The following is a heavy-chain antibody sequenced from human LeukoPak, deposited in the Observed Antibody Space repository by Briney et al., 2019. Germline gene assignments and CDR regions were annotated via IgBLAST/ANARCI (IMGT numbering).Heavy chain of an antibody. V-gene: IGHV4-39*01. CDR2: IYYSGST. CDR3: ARRPYWFGELLSYYFDY. J-gene: IGHJ4*02. CDR1: GGSISSSSYY. D-gene: IGHD3-10*01. Sequence: SETLSLTCTVSGGSISSSSYYWGWIRQPPGKGLEWIGSIYYSGSTYYNPSLKSRVTISVDTSKNQFSLKLSSVTAADTAVYYCARRPYWFGELLSYYFDYWGQGTLVTVSS.